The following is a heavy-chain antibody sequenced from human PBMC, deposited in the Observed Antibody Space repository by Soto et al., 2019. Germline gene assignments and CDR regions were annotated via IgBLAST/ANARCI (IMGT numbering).Heavy chain of an antibody. D-gene: IGHD4-4*01. CDR3: AKVPYSNYVGYYFDY. CDR1: GFTFSSYA. V-gene: IGHV3-23*01. CDR2: ISGSGGST. Sequence: PGGSLRLSCAASGFTFSSYAMSWVRQAPGKGLEWVSAISGSGGSTYYADSVKGRFTISRDNSKNTLYLQMNSLRAEDTAVYYCAKVPYSNYVGYYFDYWGQGTLVTVSS. J-gene: IGHJ4*02.